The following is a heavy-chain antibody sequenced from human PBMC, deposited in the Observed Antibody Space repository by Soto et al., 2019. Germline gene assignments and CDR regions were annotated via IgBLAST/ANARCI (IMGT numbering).Heavy chain of an antibody. J-gene: IGHJ4*02. Sequence: EVQLLEAGGGLGQPGGSLRLSCAASGFTFSDYAMSWVRQAPGKGLEWVSVFSNTGGGTYYADSVKGRFTISRDNSKNMLYLQRTSLRAEDTAVYYCAKGRGLPSEFDYWGQGTLVTVSS. CDR1: GFTFSDYA. V-gene: IGHV3-23*01. CDR2: FSNTGGGT. CDR3: AKGRGLPSEFDY.